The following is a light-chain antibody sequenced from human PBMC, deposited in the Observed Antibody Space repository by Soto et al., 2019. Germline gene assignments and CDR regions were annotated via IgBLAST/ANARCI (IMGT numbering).Light chain of an antibody. V-gene: IGLV1-40*01. Sequence: QAVVTQPPSVSGAPGQRVTISCTGSSSNIGAGYDVHWYQQFPGTTPKFLIYGNTNRPSGVPDRFSASKSGTSASLDITGLQAEDEAEYFRQSYDSSLTVVFGGGTKVTVL. CDR2: GNT. J-gene: IGLJ2*01. CDR1: SSNIGAGYD. CDR3: QSYDSSLTVV.